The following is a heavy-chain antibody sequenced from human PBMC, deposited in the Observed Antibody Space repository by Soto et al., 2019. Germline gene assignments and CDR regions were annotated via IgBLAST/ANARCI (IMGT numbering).Heavy chain of an antibody. CDR3: ARGVPAAGTDWFDP. D-gene: IGHD6-13*01. CDR1: AGSISNHY. J-gene: IGHJ5*02. CDR2: VSSTGSS. V-gene: IGHV4-4*07. Sequence: ETLSCTCTVPAGSISNHYWSWIRQSAEKRLEWIGRVSSTGSSYYTPSLKSRVTISVDTSKNQVSLNLTSVTAADTAVYYCARGVPAAGTDWFDPWGQGTLVSVSS.